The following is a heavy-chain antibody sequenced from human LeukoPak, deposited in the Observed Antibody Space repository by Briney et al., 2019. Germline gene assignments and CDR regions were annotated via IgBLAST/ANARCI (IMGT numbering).Heavy chain of an antibody. J-gene: IGHJ5*01. Sequence: GGSLRLSCAASGFTFSRDWMHWVRQAPGKGLVWVSRISDDGSITTYADSVQGRFTISRDNAKSTVFLQMNSLRVEDTAVYYCQGASGWVSPGDSWGQGTLVTVSS. CDR2: ISDDGSIT. D-gene: IGHD6-19*01. CDR3: QGASGWVSPGDS. V-gene: IGHV3-74*03. CDR1: GFTFSRDW.